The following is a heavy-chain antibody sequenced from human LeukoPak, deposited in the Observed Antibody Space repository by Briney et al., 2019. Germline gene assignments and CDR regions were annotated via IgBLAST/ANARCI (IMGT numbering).Heavy chain of an antibody. CDR1: GYTFTSYY. Sequence: ASVKVSCKASGYTFTSYYMHWVRQAPGQGLEWMGIINPSGGSTSYAQKLQGRVTMTTDTSTSTAYMELRSLRSDDTAVYYCARVLLQWYYDFWSGYLNFDYWGQGTLVTVSS. D-gene: IGHD3-3*01. CDR2: INPSGGST. V-gene: IGHV1-46*01. CDR3: ARVLLQWYYDFWSGYLNFDY. J-gene: IGHJ4*02.